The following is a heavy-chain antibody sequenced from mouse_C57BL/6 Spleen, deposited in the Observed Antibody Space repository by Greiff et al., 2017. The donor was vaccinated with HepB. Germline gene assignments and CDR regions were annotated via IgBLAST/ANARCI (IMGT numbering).Heavy chain of an antibody. Sequence: DVQLVESGGDLVKPGGFLKLSCAASGFTFSSYGMSWVRQTPDKRLEWVATISSGGSYTYYPDSVKGRFTISRDNAKNTLYLQMSSLKSEDTAMYYCARRGIYDYDDYWGQGTTLTVSS. D-gene: IGHD2-4*01. CDR3: ARRGIYDYDDY. J-gene: IGHJ2*01. CDR1: GFTFSSYG. CDR2: ISSGGSYT. V-gene: IGHV5-6*01.